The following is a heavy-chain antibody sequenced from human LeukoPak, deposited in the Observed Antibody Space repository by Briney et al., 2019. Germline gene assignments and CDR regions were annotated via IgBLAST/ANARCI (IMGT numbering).Heavy chain of an antibody. D-gene: IGHD1-26*01. CDR2: IYSGGST. CDR1: GFTVSSNY. J-gene: IGHJ4*02. CDR3: ARSLSPKPTTIGY. Sequence: HAGGSLRLSCAASGFTVSSNYMSWVRLASGKGLEWVSVIYSGGSTYYADSVKGRFTISRDNSKNTLYLHMNSLRAEDKAVYYRARSLSPKPTTIGYWGQGTLVTVSS. V-gene: IGHV3-66*02.